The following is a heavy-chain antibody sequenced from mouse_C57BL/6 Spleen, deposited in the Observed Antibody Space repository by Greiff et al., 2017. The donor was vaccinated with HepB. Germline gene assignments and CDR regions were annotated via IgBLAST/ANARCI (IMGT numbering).Heavy chain of an antibody. CDR2: INPGSGGT. Sequence: VQLQQSGAELVRPGTSVKVSCKASGYAFTNYLIEWVKQRPGQGLEWIGVINPGSGGTNYNEKFKGKATLTADKSSSTAYMQLSSLTSEDSAVYFCARDYGSLWGQGTLVTVSA. CDR1: GYAFTNYL. V-gene: IGHV1-54*01. J-gene: IGHJ3*01. CDR3: ARDYGSL. D-gene: IGHD1-1*01.